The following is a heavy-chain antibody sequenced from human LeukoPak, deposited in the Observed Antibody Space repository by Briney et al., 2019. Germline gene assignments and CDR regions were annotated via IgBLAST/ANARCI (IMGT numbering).Heavy chain of an antibody. CDR2: ISGSGGST. D-gene: IGHD2-15*01. CDR3: AKNGDRGAYCSGGTCYPYNYHYMDV. Sequence: PGGSLRLSCAASGFTFSSYAMSWVRQAPGKGLEWVSAISGSGGSTYYADSVKGRFTISRDNSKNTLYLQMNSLRAEDTAVYYCAKNGDRGAYCSGGTCYPYNYHYMDVWGKGTTVTISS. V-gene: IGHV3-23*01. J-gene: IGHJ6*03. CDR1: GFTFSSYA.